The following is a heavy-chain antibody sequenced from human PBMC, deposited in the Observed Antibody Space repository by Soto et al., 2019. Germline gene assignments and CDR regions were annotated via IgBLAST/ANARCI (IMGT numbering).Heavy chain of an antibody. CDR3: ARERGYSGYEPMTVDFDY. J-gene: IGHJ4*02. CDR2: IIPIFGTA. CDR1: GGTFSSYA. Sequence: QVQLVQSGAEVKKPGSSVKVSCKASGGTFSSYAISWVRQAPGQGLEWMGGIIPIFGTANYAQKFQGRVTITADESTSTAYMELSSLRSEDTAVYYCARERGYSGYEPMTVDFDYWGQGTLVTVSS. V-gene: IGHV1-69*01. D-gene: IGHD5-12*01.